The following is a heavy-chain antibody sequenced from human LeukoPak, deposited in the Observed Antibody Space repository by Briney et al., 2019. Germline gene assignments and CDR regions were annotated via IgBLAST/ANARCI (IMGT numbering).Heavy chain of an antibody. J-gene: IGHJ4*02. CDR1: GFTVSTHG. D-gene: IGHD4-17*01. V-gene: IGHV3-30-3*01. CDR3: ARDPTKVTTTYFDY. CDR2: ISYGGTNK. Sequence: GGSLRLSCAASGFTVSTHGMHWVRQAPAKGLEWVALISYGGTNKHYADSVKGRFTISRDISKNTVYLQMNSLRAEDTAVYYCARDPTKVTTTYFDYWGQGTLVTVSS.